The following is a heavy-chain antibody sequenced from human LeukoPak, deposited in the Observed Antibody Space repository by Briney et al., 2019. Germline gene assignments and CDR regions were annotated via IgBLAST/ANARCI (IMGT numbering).Heavy chain of an antibody. Sequence: GGSLRLSCAASGFTVSSNYMSWVRQAPGEGLEWVSVIYSGGSTYYADSVQGRFTISRDNSKNMLYLQMNSLRAEDTAVYYCARESCGGDCYSYYFDYWGQGTLVTVSS. D-gene: IGHD2-21*02. CDR2: IYSGGST. J-gene: IGHJ4*02. CDR1: GFTVSSNY. CDR3: ARESCGGDCYSYYFDY. V-gene: IGHV3-53*01.